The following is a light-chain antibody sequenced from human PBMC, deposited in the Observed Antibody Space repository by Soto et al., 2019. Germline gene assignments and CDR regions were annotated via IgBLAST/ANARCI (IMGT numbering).Light chain of an antibody. CDR3: QQRSNWPRT. CDR2: DAS. J-gene: IGKJ1*01. CDR1: QSVSSY. V-gene: IGKV3-11*02. Sequence: EIVLTQSPATLSSSPGERATLSCRASQSVSSYLAWFQQNPGQAPRLLIYDASDRATGIPARFSGSGSGRDFTLTISSLEPEDFAVYYCQQRSNWPRTFGQGTKVEIK.